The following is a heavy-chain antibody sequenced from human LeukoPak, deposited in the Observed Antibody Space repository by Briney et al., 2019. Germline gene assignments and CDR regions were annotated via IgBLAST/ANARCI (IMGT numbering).Heavy chain of an antibody. J-gene: IGHJ4*02. V-gene: IGHV3-64*01. CDR2: ISSNGGST. CDR1: GFTFSSYA. D-gene: IGHD5-18*01. CDR3: ARGGSYGIAILVY. Sequence: HPGGSLRLSCAASGFTFSSYAMHCVRQAPGKGLEYVSAISSNGGSTYYANSVKGRFTISRDNSKNTLYLQMGSLRAGDMAVYYCARGGSYGIAILVYWGQGTLVTVSS.